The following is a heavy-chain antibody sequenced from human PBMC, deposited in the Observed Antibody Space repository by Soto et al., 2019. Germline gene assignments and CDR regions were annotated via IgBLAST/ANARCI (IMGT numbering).Heavy chain of an antibody. CDR2: LDAEDGET. V-gene: IGHV1-24*01. J-gene: IGHJ4*02. Sequence: QVQLEQSGAEVRKPGASVKVSCKVSGYSLSDLSIHCVRQAPGKGLEWMGGLDAEDGETIYAQKLQGRGTMTEDTSTDTAYMELSSLTSEDTAMYYCATLPRTIERTPAAIWSFDSWGQGTLVTVSS. D-gene: IGHD2-2*01. CDR3: ATLPRTIERTPAAIWSFDS. CDR1: GYSLSDLS.